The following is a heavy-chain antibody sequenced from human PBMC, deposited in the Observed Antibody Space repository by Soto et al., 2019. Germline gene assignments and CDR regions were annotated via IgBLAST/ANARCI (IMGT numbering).Heavy chain of an antibody. Sequence: GFDRLSCAASVFPFRGFGMHGVRQIPGKGLEWVSFISYDGSKTYYADSMKGRLTISRDNSKDTVYLQMNGLRAEDTAVFYCAIHHFAYSSGGTYAFDGWGQETKVTVSS. CDR3: AIHHFAYSSGGTYAFDG. CDR1: VFPFRGFG. CDR2: ISYDGSKT. V-gene: IGHV3-30*03. J-gene: IGHJ3*01. D-gene: IGHD6-25*01.